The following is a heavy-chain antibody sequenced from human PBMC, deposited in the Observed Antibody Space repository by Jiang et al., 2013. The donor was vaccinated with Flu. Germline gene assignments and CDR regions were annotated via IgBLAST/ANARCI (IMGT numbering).Heavy chain of an antibody. J-gene: IGHJ4*02. V-gene: IGHV3-74*01. CDR2: TNNDGSGT. CDR1: GFTFSNYW. CDR3: TTIDDY. D-gene: IGHD2-15*01. Sequence: RLSCAASGFTFSNYWMHWVRQAPGKGLVWVSGTNNDGSGTYYADSVKGRFTISRDDAKNTVFLQMNSLRAEDTALYYCTTIDDYWGQ.